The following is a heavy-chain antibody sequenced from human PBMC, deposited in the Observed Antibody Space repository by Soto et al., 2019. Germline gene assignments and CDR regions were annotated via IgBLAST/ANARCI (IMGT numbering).Heavy chain of an antibody. V-gene: IGHV3-15*01. CDR1: GFTFSNVW. CDR3: STGPYSYRDY. D-gene: IGHD5-18*01. Sequence: EVQLVESGGGLVKPGGSLSLSCAASGFTFSNVWMNWVRQAPGKGLEWVCRIKSKTDGGTTDYAAPVKGRFTISRDDSNNMLYLQMNSLQTDDPAVYYCSTGPYSYRDYWGQGTLVNVSS. J-gene: IGHJ4*02. CDR2: IKSKTDGGTT.